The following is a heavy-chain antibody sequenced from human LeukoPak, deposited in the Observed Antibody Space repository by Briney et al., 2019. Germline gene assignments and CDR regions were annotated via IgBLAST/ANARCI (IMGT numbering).Heavy chain of an antibody. Sequence: GRPLRPSCAASGFTFSSYVMHWVCHAPGKGLEWVAVISYDGSNKYYADSVKGRFTISRDNSKNTLYLQMNSLRAEDTAVYYCATSYDILIGYFGYWGQGTLVTVSS. CDR3: ATSYDILIGYFGY. J-gene: IGHJ4*02. CDR2: ISYDGSNK. V-gene: IGHV3-30-3*01. D-gene: IGHD3-9*01. CDR1: GFTFSSYV.